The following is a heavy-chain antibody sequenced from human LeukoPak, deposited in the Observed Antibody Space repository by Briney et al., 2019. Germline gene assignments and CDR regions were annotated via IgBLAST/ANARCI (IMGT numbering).Heavy chain of an antibody. CDR1: GFTFSDYE. Sequence: GGSLRLSCAASGFTFSDYEMNWVRQAPRKGLEWVSYISSSGTIIYYADSVKGRFTISRDNAQNSLFLQMNSLRAEDTAVYYCARDQLPYYYYYGMDVWGKGTTVTVSS. CDR3: ARDQLPYYYYYGMDV. V-gene: IGHV3-48*03. J-gene: IGHJ6*04. CDR2: ISSSGTII. D-gene: IGHD1-1*01.